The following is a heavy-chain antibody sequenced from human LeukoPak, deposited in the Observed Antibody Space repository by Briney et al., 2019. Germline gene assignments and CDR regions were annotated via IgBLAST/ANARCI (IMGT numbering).Heavy chain of an antibody. V-gene: IGHV3-66*01. Sequence: RGSLRLSCAASGFTVSSNYMSWVRQAPGKGLEWVSVFHSGGRTYYADSVKGRFSISRDNSKNTVSLQMNSLRAEDTAVYYCARDGDTGMLINPFDYWGQGTLVTVSS. J-gene: IGHJ4*02. CDR2: FHSGGRT. CDR3: ARDGDTGMLINPFDY. D-gene: IGHD3-16*01. CDR1: GFTVSSNY.